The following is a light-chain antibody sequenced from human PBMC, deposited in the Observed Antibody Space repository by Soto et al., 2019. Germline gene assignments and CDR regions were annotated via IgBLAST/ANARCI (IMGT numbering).Light chain of an antibody. CDR3: QQYAASPWA. CDR2: AAS. J-gene: IGKJ1*01. V-gene: IGKV3-20*01. Sequence: EIVLTQSPGTLSSSPGERVILSCRASQSVSDNYLAWYQQKPGQRHRLLIYAASSRATGIPDRFSGSGSGTDFTLTISSLEPEDCAVYYCQQYAASPWAFGQGTKVEI. CDR1: QSVSDNY.